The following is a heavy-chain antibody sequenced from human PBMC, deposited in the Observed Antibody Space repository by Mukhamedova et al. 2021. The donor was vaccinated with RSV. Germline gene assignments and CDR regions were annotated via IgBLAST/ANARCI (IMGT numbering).Heavy chain of an antibody. D-gene: IGHD6-13*01. Sequence: GSIYYSGSTYYNPSLKSRVTISVDTSKNQISLKLSSVTAADTAVYYCARDESAASRPYYGMDVWGQGTTVTVSS. CDR2: IYYSGST. V-gene: IGHV4-39*07. J-gene: IGHJ6*02. CDR3: ARDESAASRPYYGMDV.